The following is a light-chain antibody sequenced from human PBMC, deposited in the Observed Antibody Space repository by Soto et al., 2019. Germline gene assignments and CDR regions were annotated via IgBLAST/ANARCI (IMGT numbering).Light chain of an antibody. CDR1: QSVSSNN. J-gene: IGKJ1*01. Sequence: IVLTQSPDTLSLSPGERATLSCRASQSVSSNNLVWYQQKVGQAPRLLIYGASSRATGIPDRFSGSGSGTDFPLSISRLETGGFAVYYCQQYGNSLWTSGQGTKVEIK. CDR3: QQYGNSLWT. CDR2: GAS. V-gene: IGKV3-20*01.